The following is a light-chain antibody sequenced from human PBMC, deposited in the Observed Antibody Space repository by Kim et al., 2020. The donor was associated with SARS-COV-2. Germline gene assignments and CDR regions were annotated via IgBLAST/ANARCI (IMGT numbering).Light chain of an antibody. CDR1: NY. Sequence: NYLAWSQQNGAPPPRLLIYWASTRASGIPDSFSGSGSGTDFTLTINSLQAEDFAVYYCQQYVDPPWTCGQGTKVDIK. J-gene: IGKJ1*01. CDR2: WAS. CDR3: QQYVDPPWT. V-gene: IGKV4-1*01.